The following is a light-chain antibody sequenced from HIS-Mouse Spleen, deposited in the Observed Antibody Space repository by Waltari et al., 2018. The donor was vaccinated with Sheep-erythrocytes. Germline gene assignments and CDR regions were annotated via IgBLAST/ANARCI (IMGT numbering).Light chain of an antibody. CDR1: QSISSW. CDR2: KAS. CDR3: QQYNSSLT. J-gene: IGKJ3*01. V-gene: IGKV1-5*03. Sequence: DIQMTQSPSTLSASVGDRVTITCRAIQSISSWLAWYQQKPGKAPKLLIYKASSLESGVPSRFSGSGSGTEFTLTISSLQPDDFATYYCQQYNSSLTFGPGTKVDIK.